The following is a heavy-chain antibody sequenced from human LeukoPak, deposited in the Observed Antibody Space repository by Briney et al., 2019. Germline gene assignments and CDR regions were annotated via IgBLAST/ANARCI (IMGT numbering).Heavy chain of an antibody. CDR3: AQRALWFGEYLFDY. Sequence: SGPTLVNPTQTLTLTCTFSGFSLRTTGVGVGWIRQPPGKALEWLALIYWNDDKRYSPSLKSRLTITKDTSKNQVVLTMTNMEPVDTATYYCAQRALWFGEYLFDYWGQGTLVTVSS. V-gene: IGHV2-5*01. CDR2: IYWNDDK. J-gene: IGHJ4*02. CDR1: GFSLRTTGVG. D-gene: IGHD3-10*01.